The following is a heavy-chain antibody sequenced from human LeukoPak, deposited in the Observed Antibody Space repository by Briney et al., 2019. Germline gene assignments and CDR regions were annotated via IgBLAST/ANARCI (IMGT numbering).Heavy chain of an antibody. Sequence: GGSLRLSCAASGFTFSSYGMHWVRQAPGKGLEWVACIWYDGSNKYYADSVKGRFTISRDNSKNTLYLQMNSLRAEDTAVYYCARDVEYSSSSGWFYWGQGTLVTVSS. D-gene: IGHD6-6*01. V-gene: IGHV3-33*01. CDR2: IWYDGSNK. CDR1: GFTFSSYG. CDR3: ARDVEYSSSSGWFY. J-gene: IGHJ4*02.